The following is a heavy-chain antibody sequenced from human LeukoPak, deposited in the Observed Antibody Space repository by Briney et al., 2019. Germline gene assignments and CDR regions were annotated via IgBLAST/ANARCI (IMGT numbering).Heavy chain of an antibody. J-gene: IGHJ4*02. CDR3: ARFGYCSGGSCYYFDY. CDR2: INHSGST. D-gene: IGHD2-15*01. V-gene: IGHV4-34*01. CDR1: GGSFSGYY. Sequence: SETLSLTCAVYGGSFSGYYWSWIRQPPGKGLEWIGEINHSGSTNYNPSLKSRVTISVDTSKNQLSLKLSSVTAADTAVYYCARFGYCSGGSCYYFDYWGQGTLVTVSS.